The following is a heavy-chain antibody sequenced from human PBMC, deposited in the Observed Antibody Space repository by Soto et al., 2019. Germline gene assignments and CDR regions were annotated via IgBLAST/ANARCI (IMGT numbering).Heavy chain of an antibody. Sequence: QVQLVESGGGVVQPGRSLRLSCAASGFTFSSYGMHWVRQAPGQGLEWVAVISYDGNNKYYADSVKGRFTISRDNSKNTLYLQMDSLRAEDTALYYCAKVIKYSSSPPDYWGQGTLVTVSS. CDR2: ISYDGNNK. CDR1: GFTFSSYG. J-gene: IGHJ4*02. V-gene: IGHV3-30*18. D-gene: IGHD6-6*01. CDR3: AKVIKYSSSPPDY.